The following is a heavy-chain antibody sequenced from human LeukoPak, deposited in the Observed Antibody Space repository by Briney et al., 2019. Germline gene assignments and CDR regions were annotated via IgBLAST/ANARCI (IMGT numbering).Heavy chain of an antibody. Sequence: GGSLRLSCAASGFTFSSYAVHWVRQAPGRGPEYVSAISSNGGSTYYANSVKGRFTISRDNSKNTLYLQMGSLRAEDMAVYYCARDPVLRCYWGQGTLVTVSS. CDR2: ISSNGGST. J-gene: IGHJ4*02. V-gene: IGHV3-64*01. CDR3: ARDPVLRCY. CDR1: GFTFSSYA. D-gene: IGHD3-3*01.